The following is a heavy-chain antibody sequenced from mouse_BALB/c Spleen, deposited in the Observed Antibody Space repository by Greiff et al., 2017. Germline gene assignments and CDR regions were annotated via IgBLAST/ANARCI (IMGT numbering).Heavy chain of an antibody. CDR3: AKLYGNYGFAY. CDR1: GFTFSSYA. J-gene: IGHJ3*01. D-gene: IGHD2-10*02. Sequence: EVQLVESGGGLVKPGGSLKLSCAASGFTFSSYAMSWVRQTPEKRLEWVASISSGGSTYYPDSVKGRFTISRDNARNILYLQMSSLRSEDTAMYYCAKLYGNYGFAYWGQGTLVTVSA. V-gene: IGHV5-6-5*01. CDR2: ISSGGST.